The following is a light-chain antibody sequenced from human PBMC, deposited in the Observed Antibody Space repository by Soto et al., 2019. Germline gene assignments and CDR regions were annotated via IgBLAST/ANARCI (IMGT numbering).Light chain of an antibody. CDR3: HQNYNTPQT. V-gene: IGKV1-39*01. CDR2: DAS. J-gene: IGKJ1*01. Sequence: DIQMTQSPSSLSASVGDRVTITCRASQSISTYLNWYRQNPGKAPNLLIYDASSLQSGVPSRFSGSGSGTDFTLTISTLQPEDFATYYCHQNYNTPQTFGQGTKVDIK. CDR1: QSISTY.